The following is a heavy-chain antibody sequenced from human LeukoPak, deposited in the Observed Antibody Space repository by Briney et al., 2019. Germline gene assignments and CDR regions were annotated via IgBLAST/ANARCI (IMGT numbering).Heavy chain of an antibody. CDR2: ISAYNGNT. D-gene: IGHD6-13*01. CDR1: GYTFTSYG. V-gene: IGHV1-18*01. CDR3: ARHSRGIAAAEPPEP. J-gene: IGHJ5*02. Sequence: GASVEVSCKASGYTFTSYGISWVRQHPGQGLEWMGWISAYNGNTNYAQKLQGRVTMTTDTSTSTAYMELRSLRSDDTAVYYCARHSRGIAAAEPPEPWGQGTLVTVSS.